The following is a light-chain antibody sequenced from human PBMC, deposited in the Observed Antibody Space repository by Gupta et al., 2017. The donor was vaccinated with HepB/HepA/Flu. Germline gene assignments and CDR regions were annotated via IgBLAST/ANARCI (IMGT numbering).Light chain of an antibody. CDR3: SAWDNGLNAYV. CDR2: RNH. CDR1: SNNFGNGG. V-gene: IGLV10-54*04. J-gene: IGLJ1*01. Sequence: QAVLTQPPSLSEYVRETATLTCPGNSNNFGNGGAVWLQQHQGHPPTLLAGRNHKRPSGISERFSKFRSGNTASLTINGLQPEDEADYYCSAWDNGLNAYVFGAGTKVTVL.